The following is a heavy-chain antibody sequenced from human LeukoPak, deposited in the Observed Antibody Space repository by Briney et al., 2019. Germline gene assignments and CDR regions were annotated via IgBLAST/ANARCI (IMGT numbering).Heavy chain of an antibody. V-gene: IGHV1-18*01. D-gene: IGHD3-10*01. CDR1: GYTFTSYG. J-gene: IGHJ3*02. CDR3: ATPPSSLIKGAFDI. CDR2: ISAYNGNT. Sequence: ASVKVSCKASGYTFTSYGISWVRQAPGQGLEWMGWISAYNGNTNYAQKLQGRVTMTTDTSTSTAYMELRSLRSDDTAVYYCATPPSSLIKGAFDIWGQGTMVTVSS.